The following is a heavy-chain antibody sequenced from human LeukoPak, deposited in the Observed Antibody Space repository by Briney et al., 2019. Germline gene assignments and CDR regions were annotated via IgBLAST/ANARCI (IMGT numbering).Heavy chain of an antibody. CDR2: INPSGGST. Sequence: GASVKVSCKASGYTFTSYYMHWVRQAPGQRLEWMGIINPSGGSTGYAQKFQGRVTMTRDKSTSTVYMELSSLRSEDTAVYYCATTRSQLNGGSYALYYFDYWGQGTLVTVSS. J-gene: IGHJ4*02. CDR1: GYTFTSYY. CDR3: ATTRSQLNGGSYALYYFDY. V-gene: IGHV1-46*01. D-gene: IGHD1-26*01.